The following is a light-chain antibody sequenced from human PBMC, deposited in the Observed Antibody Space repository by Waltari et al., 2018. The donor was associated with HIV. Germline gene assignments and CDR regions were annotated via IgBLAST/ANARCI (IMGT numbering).Light chain of an antibody. V-gene: IGKV1-39*01. J-gene: IGKJ1*01. CDR2: AAS. Sequence: DIQMTQSRSSLSESVGDRVTITCRTSQSIGFSLTWYQKKPGQAPKVLIYAASRLHTGVPSRFSGSGSGTDFSLTISALQPEDFATYYCQQSFSTLWSFGQGTRVEIK. CDR1: QSIGFS. CDR3: QQSFSTLWS.